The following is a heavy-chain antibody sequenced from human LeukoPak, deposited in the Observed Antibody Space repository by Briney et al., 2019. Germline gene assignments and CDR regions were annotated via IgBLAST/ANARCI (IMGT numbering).Heavy chain of an antibody. J-gene: IGHJ4*02. Sequence: SETLSLTCSVSGGSLSSHYWSWIRQPPGKGLELIGHIHDTGSTFYNPSLRGRVTISLDTSNNQFSLKLTSMTAADTAVYYCARLSSGCSTSSCYLTYWGQGTLVTVS. CDR2: IHDTGST. V-gene: IGHV4-59*11. D-gene: IGHD2-2*01. CDR1: GGSLSSHY. CDR3: ARLSSGCSTSSCYLTY.